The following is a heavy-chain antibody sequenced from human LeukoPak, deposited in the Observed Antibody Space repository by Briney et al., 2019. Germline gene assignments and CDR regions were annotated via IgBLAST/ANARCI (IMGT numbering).Heavy chain of an antibody. CDR2: IYYSGST. J-gene: IGHJ4*02. V-gene: IGHV4-59*08. D-gene: IGHD3-22*01. CDR3: ARLDYYDSGGYLGFDY. Sequence: SETLSLTCTVSGGSISSYYWSWIRQPPGKGLEWIGYIYYSGSTNYNPSLKSRVTISVDTSKNQFSLKLSSVTAADTAVYYCARLDYYDSGGYLGFDYWGQGTLVTVSS. CDR1: GGSISSYY.